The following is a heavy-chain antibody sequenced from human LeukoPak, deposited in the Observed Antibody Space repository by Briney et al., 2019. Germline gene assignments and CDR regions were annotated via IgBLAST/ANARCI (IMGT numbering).Heavy chain of an antibody. CDR1: GYTFTSYG. CDR3: ARDQYNVIDS. J-gene: IGHJ4*02. CDR2: INAESGDT. Sequence: GASVKVSCKTSGYTFTSYGITWVRQAPGQRPEWMGRINAESGDTKYSQKFQGRVTITRDTFASTSYMEMSSLRSEDTAVYYCARDQYNVIDSWGQGTLVTVSS. V-gene: IGHV1-3*01. D-gene: IGHD1-14*01.